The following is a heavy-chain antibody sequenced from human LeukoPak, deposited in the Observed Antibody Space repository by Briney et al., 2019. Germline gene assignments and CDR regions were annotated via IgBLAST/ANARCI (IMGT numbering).Heavy chain of an antibody. CDR1: GFTFTYVW. V-gene: IGHV3-15*01. CDR2: TLLCSSSGIT. CDR3: ATHSDAWLLGN. Sequence: VGALRHSCAASGFTFTYVWMSWGRQTPGKGLEWFGRTLLCSSSGITYYAAPVEGRSTISRDDSKNTLYLQMNSLKAEDTAVYYCATHSDAWLLGNCDQRTLVTPSA. J-gene: IGHJ4*02. D-gene: IGHD1-1*01.